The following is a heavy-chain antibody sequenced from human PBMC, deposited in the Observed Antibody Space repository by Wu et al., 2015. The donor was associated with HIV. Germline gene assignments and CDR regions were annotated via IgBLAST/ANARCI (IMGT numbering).Heavy chain of an antibody. CDR3: ARATTVTRNYYYYYMDV. J-gene: IGHJ6*03. CDR1: EYTFTNYY. CDR2: INPSGGST. Sequence: QVHLVQSGAEVKKPGASVKVSCKASEYTFTNYYVHWVRQAPGQGLEWMGIINPSGGSTNYAQKFQDRVTMTRDTSISTAYMELSRLRSDDTAVYYCARATTVTRNYYYYYMDVWGKGTTVTVSS. V-gene: IGHV1-46*01. D-gene: IGHD4-11*01.